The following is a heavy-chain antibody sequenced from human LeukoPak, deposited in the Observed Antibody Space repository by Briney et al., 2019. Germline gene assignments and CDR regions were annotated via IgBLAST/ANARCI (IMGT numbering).Heavy chain of an antibody. J-gene: IGHJ4*02. V-gene: IGHV4-59*01. CDR1: GGSISSYY. CDR3: ARVSSSWYFDY. Sequence: PSETLSLTCTVSGGSISSYYWSWIRQPPGKGLEWIGYIYYSGRTNYNPSLKSRVTISVDTSKNQFSLKLSSVTAADTAVYYCARVSSSWYFDYWGQGTLVTVSS. CDR2: IYYSGRT. D-gene: IGHD6-13*01.